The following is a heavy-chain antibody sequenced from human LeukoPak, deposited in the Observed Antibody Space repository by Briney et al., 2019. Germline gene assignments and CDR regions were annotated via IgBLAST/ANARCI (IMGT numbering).Heavy chain of an antibody. V-gene: IGHV5-51*01. CDR3: ATYYSNLNGMDV. CDR1: GYRFTSYW. D-gene: IGHD4-11*01. CDR2: INPGDSDT. J-gene: IGHJ6*02. Sequence: GESLKISCQASGYRFTSYWIAGVRQMPGKGLEWMGIINPGDSDTRYSPSFQGQVTISANKSISTAYLQWSSLKASDTAMYYCATYYSNLNGMDVWGQGTTVTVSS.